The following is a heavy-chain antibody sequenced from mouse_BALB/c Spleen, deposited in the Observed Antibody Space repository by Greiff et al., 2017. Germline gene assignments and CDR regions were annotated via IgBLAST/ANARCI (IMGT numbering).Heavy chain of an antibody. Sequence: EVHLVESGGDLVKPGGSLKLSCAASGFTFSSYRMSWVRQTPDKRLEWVATISSGGSYTYYPDSVKGRFTISRDNAKNTLYLQMSSLKSEDTAMYYCARRGLPSPFAYWGQGTLVTVSA. CDR2: ISSGGSYT. CDR3: ARRGLPSPFAY. D-gene: IGHD3-1*01. J-gene: IGHJ3*01. CDR1: GFTFSSYR. V-gene: IGHV5-6*01.